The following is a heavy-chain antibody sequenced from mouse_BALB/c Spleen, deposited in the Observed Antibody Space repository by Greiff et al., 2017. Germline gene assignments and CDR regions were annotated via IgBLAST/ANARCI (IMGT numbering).Heavy chain of an antibody. CDR1: GFTFSSFG. J-gene: IGHJ3*01. CDR2: ISSGSSTI. CDR3: ARGRTPAWFAY. V-gene: IGHV5-17*02. Sequence: EVNLVESGGGLVQPGGSRKLSCAASGFTFSSFGMHWVRQAPEKGLEWVAYISSGSSTIYYPDSVKGRFTISRDNARNILYLQMSSLRSEDTAMYYCARGRTPAWFAYWGQGTLVTVSA.